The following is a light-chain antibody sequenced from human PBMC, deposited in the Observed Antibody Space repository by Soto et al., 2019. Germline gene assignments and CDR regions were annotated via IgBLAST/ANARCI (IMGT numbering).Light chain of an antibody. Sequence: QCVLAQPRSASGTPGQSVTISCTGTSSDIGRYNYVSWYQQHPGKAPELIVFEVAQRPTGVPDRFSASKSGNTASLTVSGLQAEDEADYYCSSYAGDNRLVFGGGTQLTVL. CDR3: SSYAGDNRLV. CDR2: EVA. CDR1: SSDIGRYNY. J-gene: IGLJ3*02. V-gene: IGLV2-8*01.